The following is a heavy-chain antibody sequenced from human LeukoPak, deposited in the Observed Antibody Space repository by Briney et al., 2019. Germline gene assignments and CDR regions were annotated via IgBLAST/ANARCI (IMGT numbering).Heavy chain of an antibody. J-gene: IGHJ4*02. CDR3: AKDVGKWESLHFFDY. D-gene: IGHD1-26*01. V-gene: IGHV3-23*01. CDR1: GFTLSTNA. CDR2: ISGSGAST. Sequence: GGSLRLSCLTSGFTLSTNAMSWVRQAPGKGLEWISGISGSGASTYYADSVKGRFTVSRDDSRNTLYLQMNSLRGDDTAVYYCAKDVGKWESLHFFDYWGQGTLVTVSS.